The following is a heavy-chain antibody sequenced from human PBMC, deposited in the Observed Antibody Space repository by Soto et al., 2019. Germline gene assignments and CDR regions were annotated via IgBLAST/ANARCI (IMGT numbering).Heavy chain of an antibody. J-gene: IGHJ5*02. CDR3: ARGVRYQLLSNWFDP. Sequence: QVQLQESGPGLVKPSQTLSLTCTVSGGSISSGGYYWSWIRQHPGKGLEWIGYIYYSGSTYYNPSLKSRVTISVDTSKNQFSLKLSSVTAADTAVSYCARGVRYQLLSNWFDPWGQGTLVTVSS. V-gene: IGHV4-31*03. CDR2: IYYSGST. D-gene: IGHD2-2*01. CDR1: GGSISSGGYY.